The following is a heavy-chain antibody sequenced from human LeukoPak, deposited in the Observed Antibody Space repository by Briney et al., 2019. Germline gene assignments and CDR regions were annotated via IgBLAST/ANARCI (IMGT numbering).Heavy chain of an antibody. V-gene: IGHV3-30*04. CDR2: ISYDGSNK. CDR3: ARDYGGSSPFDY. D-gene: IGHD4-23*01. CDR1: GFTFSSYA. J-gene: IGHJ4*02. Sequence: KSGGSLRLSCAASGFTFSSYAMHWVRQAPGKGLEWVAVISYDGSNKYYADSVKGRFTISRDNSKNTLYLQMNSLRAEDTAVYYCARDYGGSSPFDYWGQGTLVTVSS.